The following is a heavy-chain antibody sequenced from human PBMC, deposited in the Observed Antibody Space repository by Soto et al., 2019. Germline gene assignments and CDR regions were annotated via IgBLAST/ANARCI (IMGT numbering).Heavy chain of an antibody. Sequence: SETLSLTCAVSGDSISSGGYSWSWIRQPPGKGLEWIGYIYYSGSAHYNPSLKSRVTISVDRSKNQFSLDLSSVTAADTAVYYCARGAAAGTGLFDHWGQGTLVTVSS. J-gene: IGHJ4*02. D-gene: IGHD6-13*01. CDR3: ARGAAAGTGLFDH. CDR2: IYYSGSA. CDR1: GDSISSGGYS. V-gene: IGHV4-30-2*01.